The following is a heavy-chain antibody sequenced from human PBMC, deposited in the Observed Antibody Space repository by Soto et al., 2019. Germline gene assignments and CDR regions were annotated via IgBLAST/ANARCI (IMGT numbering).Heavy chain of an antibody. CDR3: ARITMVRGVEENWFDP. J-gene: IGHJ5*02. V-gene: IGHV3-30-3*01. D-gene: IGHD3-10*01. CDR1: GFTFSSYA. Sequence: SRRLSCAACGFTFSSYAMHWVRQAPGKGLEWVAVISYDGSNKYYADSVKGRFTISRDNSKNTLYLQMNSLRAEDTAVYYCARITMVRGVEENWFDPWGQGTLVTVSS. CDR2: ISYDGSNK.